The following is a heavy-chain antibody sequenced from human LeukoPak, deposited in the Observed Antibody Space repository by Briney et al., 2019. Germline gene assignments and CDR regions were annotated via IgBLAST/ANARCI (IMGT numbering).Heavy chain of an antibody. CDR1: GYTFTNYG. CDR3: ARVVLDHYYDSSGYLGTLDY. D-gene: IGHD3-22*01. J-gene: IGHJ4*02. Sequence: ASVKVSCKASGYTFTNYGISWVRQAPGQGLEWMGWFNTYNGNTNYAQKFQGRVTMTTDTSTSTAYMELRSLRSDDTAVYYCARVVLDHYYDSSGYLGTLDYWGQGTLVTVSS. V-gene: IGHV1-18*01. CDR2: FNTYNGNT.